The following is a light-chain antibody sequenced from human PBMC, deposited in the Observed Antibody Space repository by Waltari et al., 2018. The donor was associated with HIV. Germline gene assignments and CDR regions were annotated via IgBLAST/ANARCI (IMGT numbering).Light chain of an antibody. V-gene: IGLV1-40*01. CDR3: HSHAGNLGV. Sequence: QSVLTQPPSVSGAPGQRVTIFCTGSSSNTGAGHAVHWYQLLPGNAPKVVIFDSIDRPAGVPARFSGSRSGTSASLAINELRAEDEADYYCHSHAGNLGVFGGGTKVTVL. CDR2: DSI. J-gene: IGLJ3*02. CDR1: SSNTGAGHA.